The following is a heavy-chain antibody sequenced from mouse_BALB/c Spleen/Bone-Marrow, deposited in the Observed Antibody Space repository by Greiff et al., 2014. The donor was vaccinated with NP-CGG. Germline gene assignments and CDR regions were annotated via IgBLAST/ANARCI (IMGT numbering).Heavy chain of an antibody. V-gene: IGHV14-3*02. D-gene: IGHD2-3*01. CDR3: ARWLVRMDY. CDR1: GFNIKDTF. J-gene: IGHJ4*01. Sequence: DVKLVESGAELVKPGASVKLSCTASGFNIKDTFMNWVKQRPEQGLEWIGRIDPANDNTEYDPKFQGKATITTDTSSNTAYLQLSSLTSEDTAVYHCARWLVRMDYWGQGTSVTVSS. CDR2: IDPANDNT.